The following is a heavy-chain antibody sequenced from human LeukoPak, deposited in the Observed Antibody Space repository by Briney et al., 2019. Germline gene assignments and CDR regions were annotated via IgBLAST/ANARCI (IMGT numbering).Heavy chain of an antibody. CDR3: ARERGYSYETYYYYYMDV. J-gene: IGHJ6*03. Sequence: ASVKVSCKASGYTFTGYYMHWVRQAPGQGLEWMGWINPNSGGTNYAQKFQGRVTMTRDTSISTAYMELSRLRSDDTAVYYCARERGYSYETYYYYYMDVWGKGTTVTVSS. CDR1: GYTFTGYY. V-gene: IGHV1-2*02. D-gene: IGHD5-18*01. CDR2: INPNSGGT.